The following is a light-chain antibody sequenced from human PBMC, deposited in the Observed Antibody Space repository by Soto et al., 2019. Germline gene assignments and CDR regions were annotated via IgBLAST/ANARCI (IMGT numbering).Light chain of an antibody. V-gene: IGLV1-40*01. J-gene: IGLJ2*01. CDR2: DNS. CDR1: SSNIGAGFD. CDR3: QSYDSRLSAVV. Sequence: QSVLTQPPSVSGAPGQRVTISCTGNSSNIGAGFDVHWYQQLPGTAPKLLIYDNSNRPSGVPDRFSGSKSGTSASLAIPGLQAEDGTDYYCQSYDSRLSAVVFGGGTKLTVL.